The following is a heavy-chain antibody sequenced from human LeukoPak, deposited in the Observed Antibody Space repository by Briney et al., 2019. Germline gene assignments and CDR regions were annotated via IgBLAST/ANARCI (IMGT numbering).Heavy chain of an antibody. Sequence: GASVKVSCKASGYTFTSYYMHWVRQAPGQELEWMGIINPSGGSTSYAQKFQGRVTMTRDTSTSTVYMELSSLRSEDTAVYYCARNPPDYYGSGSYDPWGQGTLVTVSS. CDR1: GYTFTSYY. CDR2: INPSGGST. CDR3: ARNPPDYYGSGSYDP. J-gene: IGHJ5*02. D-gene: IGHD3-10*01. V-gene: IGHV1-46*01.